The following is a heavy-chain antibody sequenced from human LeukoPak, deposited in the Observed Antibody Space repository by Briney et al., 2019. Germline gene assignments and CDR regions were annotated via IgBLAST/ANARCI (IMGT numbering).Heavy chain of an antibody. CDR3: ARQQLDQNWFDP. V-gene: IGHV1-2*02. CDR2: INPNSGGT. Sequence: ASVKVSCKASGYTFTGYYMHWVRQAPGQGLEWVGWINPNSGGTNYAQKFHGRVTMTRDTSISTAYMELYRLRSDDTAVYYCARQQLDQNWFDPWGQGTLVTVSS. CDR1: GYTFTGYY. J-gene: IGHJ5*02. D-gene: IGHD6-13*01.